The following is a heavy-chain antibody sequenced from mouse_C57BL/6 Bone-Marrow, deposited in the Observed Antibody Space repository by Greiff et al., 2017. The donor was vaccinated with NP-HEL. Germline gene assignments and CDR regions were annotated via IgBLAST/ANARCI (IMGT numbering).Heavy chain of an antibody. D-gene: IGHD4-1*01. CDR3: ARRELTGGFDY. V-gene: IGHV5-12*01. CDR1: GFTFSDYY. J-gene: IGHJ2*01. CDR2: ISNGGGST. Sequence: EVHLVESGGGLVQPGGSLKLSCAASGFTFSDYYMYWVRQTPEKRLEWVAYISNGGGSTYYPDTVKGRFTISRDNAKNTLYLQMSRLKSEDTAMYYCARRELTGGFDYWGQGTTLTVSS.